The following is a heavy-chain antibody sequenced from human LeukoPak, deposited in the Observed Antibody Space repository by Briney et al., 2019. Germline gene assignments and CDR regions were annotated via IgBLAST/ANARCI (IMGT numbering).Heavy chain of an antibody. D-gene: IGHD4-17*01. V-gene: IGHV3-74*01. CDR1: GFTFSSYW. Sequence: HPGGSLRLSRAASGFTFSSYWMHWVRQAPGKGLVWVSRINSDGSSTSYADSVKGRFTISRDNAKNTLYLQMNSLRAEDTAVYYCATQDYGDYVSYWGQGTLVTVSS. J-gene: IGHJ4*02. CDR3: ATQDYGDYVSY. CDR2: INSDGSST.